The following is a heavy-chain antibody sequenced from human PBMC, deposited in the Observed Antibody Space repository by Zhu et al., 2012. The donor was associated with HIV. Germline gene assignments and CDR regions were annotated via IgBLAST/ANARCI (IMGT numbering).Heavy chain of an antibody. J-gene: IGHJ4*02. V-gene: IGHV4-39*01. CDR2: IYYSGST. D-gene: IGHD4-17*01. CDR1: GGSISSSSYY. Sequence: QVQLQESGPGLVKPSETLSLTCTVSGGSISSSSYYWGWIRQPPGKGLEWIGSIYYSGSTYYNPSLKSRVTISVDTSKNQFSLKLSSVTAADTAVYYCARHGSTVTTVYFDYWGQGTLVTVSS. CDR3: ARHGSTVTTVYFDY.